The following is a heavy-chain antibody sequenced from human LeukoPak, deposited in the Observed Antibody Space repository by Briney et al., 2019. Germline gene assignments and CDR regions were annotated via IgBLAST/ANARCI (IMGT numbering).Heavy chain of an antibody. Sequence: GESLKISCKTSGFSFPIYWIGWVRQMPGKGLEWMGIIYPRDSDTRYSPSFQGQVTISADKSITTAYLQWSSLKASDTAMYYYAVGPGSNLFDSWGQGTLVSVSS. J-gene: IGHJ4*02. D-gene: IGHD4-11*01. V-gene: IGHV5-51*01. CDR1: GFSFPIYW. CDR2: IYPRDSDT. CDR3: AVGPGSNLFDS.